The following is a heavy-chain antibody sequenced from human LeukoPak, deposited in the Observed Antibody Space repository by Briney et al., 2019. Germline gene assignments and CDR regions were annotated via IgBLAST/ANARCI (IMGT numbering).Heavy chain of an antibody. D-gene: IGHD6-13*01. Sequence: SETLSLTCAVYGGSFSVYYWSWIRQPPGKGLEWIGEINHSGSTNYNPSLKSRVTISVDTSKNQFSLKLSSVTAADTAVYYCARGRGAAAGIGVRSWFDPWGQGTLVTVSS. V-gene: IGHV4-34*01. J-gene: IGHJ5*02. CDR1: GGSFSVYY. CDR2: INHSGST. CDR3: ARGRGAAAGIGVRSWFDP.